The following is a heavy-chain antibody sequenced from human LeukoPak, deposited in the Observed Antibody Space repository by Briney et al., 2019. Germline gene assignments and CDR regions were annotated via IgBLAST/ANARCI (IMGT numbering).Heavy chain of an antibody. CDR1: GFTFDDYP. Sequence: GGSLRLSCAASGFTFDDYPMHWVRQGPGKGLEWLSLISGDGATTYYADSVKGRFAISRDNIKNSLYLQMNSLRTEDTALYYCAKDYYWGQGTLVTVSS. CDR2: ISGDGATT. V-gene: IGHV3-43*02. J-gene: IGHJ4*02. CDR3: AKDYY.